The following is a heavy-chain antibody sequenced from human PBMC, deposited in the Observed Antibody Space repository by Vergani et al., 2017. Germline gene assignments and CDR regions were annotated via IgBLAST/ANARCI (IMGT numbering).Heavy chain of an antibody. D-gene: IGHD6-19*01. V-gene: IGHV4-30-2*01. J-gene: IGHJ5*02. CDR3: ARSRAVAVTGWFDP. CDR1: GGPISSGGYS. CDR2: IYHSGST. Sequence: LQLQEFGSGLVKPSQTLSPTFAVLGGPISSGGYSWSSIRQPPGKGLEWIGYIYHSGSTYYNPSLKSRVTISVDRSKKQFSLKLSSVTAADTAVSCCARSRAVAVTGWFDPWGQGTLVTVSS.